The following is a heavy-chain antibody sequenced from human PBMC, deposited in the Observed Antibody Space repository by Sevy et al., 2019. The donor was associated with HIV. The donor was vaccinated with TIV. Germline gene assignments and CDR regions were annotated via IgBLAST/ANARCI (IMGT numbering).Heavy chain of an antibody. Sequence: ASVKVSCKVSGYTLTELSMHWVRQAPGKGLEWMGSFDPEDGETIYAQNFQGRVTMTEDRSTDTAYMELSSLRSVDTAVYYCATTKDYYDSSGYPFDYWGQGTLVTVSS. CDR2: FDPEDGET. D-gene: IGHD3-22*01. J-gene: IGHJ4*02. CDR1: GYTLTELS. CDR3: ATTKDYYDSSGYPFDY. V-gene: IGHV1-24*01.